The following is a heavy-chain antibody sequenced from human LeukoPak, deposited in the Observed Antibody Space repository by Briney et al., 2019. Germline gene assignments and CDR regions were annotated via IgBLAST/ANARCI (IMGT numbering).Heavy chain of an antibody. J-gene: IGHJ4*02. Sequence: GGSLRLSCAASGFTLSNYAMHWVRQAPGKGLEWVAVIWYDGRNKYYVDSVKGRFTISRDNSKNTVYLQMNSLRAEDTAVYFCARDLSIAVFDYWGQGTLVTVSS. CDR1: GFTLSNYA. CDR2: IWYDGRNK. V-gene: IGHV3-33*08. CDR3: ARDLSIAVFDY. D-gene: IGHD6-19*01.